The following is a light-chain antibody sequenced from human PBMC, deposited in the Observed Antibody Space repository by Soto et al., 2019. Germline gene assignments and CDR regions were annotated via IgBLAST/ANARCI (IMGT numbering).Light chain of an antibody. CDR1: SSDVGGYKY. J-gene: IGLJ2*01. CDR3: SSYTSSSTLV. Sequence: QSALTQPASVSGSPGQSITISCTGTSSDVGGYKYVSWYQQHPGKAPKLMIYEVSDRPSGVSDRFSGSKSGNTASLTISGLQVEDEADYYCSSYTSSSTLVFGGGTNLTVL. V-gene: IGLV2-14*01. CDR2: EVS.